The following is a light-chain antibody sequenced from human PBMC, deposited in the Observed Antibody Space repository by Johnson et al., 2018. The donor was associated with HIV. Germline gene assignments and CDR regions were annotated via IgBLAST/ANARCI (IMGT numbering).Light chain of an antibody. Sequence: QSVLTQPPSVSAAPGQKVTISCSGSSSTIGNNYISWYHLLPGTPPKLIIFKNNERPSGIPDRFSGSKSGTSATLGITGLQTGDEADSYCGAWDTSLSAGGVFGPGTTVTVL. CDR3: GAWDTSLSAGGV. V-gene: IGLV1-51*02. CDR2: KNN. CDR1: SSTIGNNY. J-gene: IGLJ1*01.